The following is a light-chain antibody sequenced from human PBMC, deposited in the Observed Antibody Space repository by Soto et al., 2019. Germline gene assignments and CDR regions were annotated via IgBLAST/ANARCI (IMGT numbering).Light chain of an antibody. Sequence: DIQMTQSPLSLSASVGDRVTITCRASQGIRNYLAWYQQKPGKVPKLLIYAASTLQSGVPSRFSVSGSGTDFTLPISRLQPEDVATYYCQKYDGAPWTFGQGTKVEI. CDR3: QKYDGAPWT. J-gene: IGKJ1*01. V-gene: IGKV1-27*01. CDR1: QGIRNY. CDR2: AAS.